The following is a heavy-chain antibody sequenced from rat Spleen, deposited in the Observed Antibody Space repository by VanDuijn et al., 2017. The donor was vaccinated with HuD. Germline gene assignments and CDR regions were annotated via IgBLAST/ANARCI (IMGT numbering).Heavy chain of an antibody. Sequence: EVQLVESGGGLVQPGRSLKLSCAASGFTFSDYNMAWVRQAPKKGLEWFASITDSGDNTYYRDSVKGRFTISRDNARSTLYLQMDSLRSEDTATYYCTTGVYWGQGVMVTVSS. CDR2: ITDSGDNT. CDR3: TTGVY. V-gene: IGHV5-20*01. J-gene: IGHJ2*01. CDR1: GFTFSDYN.